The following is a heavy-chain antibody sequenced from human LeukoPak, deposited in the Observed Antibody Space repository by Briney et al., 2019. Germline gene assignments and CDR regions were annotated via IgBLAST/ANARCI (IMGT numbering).Heavy chain of an antibody. CDR1: GFTFSSYE. CDR3: ATASYYYGSGSSPLDY. CDR2: ISSSGSTI. V-gene: IGHV3-48*03. Sequence: GGSLRLSCAASGFTFSSYEMNWVRQAPGKGLEWVSYISSSGSTIYYADSVKGRFTISRDNAKNSLYLQMNSLRAEDTAVYYCATASYYYGSGSSPLDYWGQGTLVTVSS. D-gene: IGHD3-10*01. J-gene: IGHJ4*02.